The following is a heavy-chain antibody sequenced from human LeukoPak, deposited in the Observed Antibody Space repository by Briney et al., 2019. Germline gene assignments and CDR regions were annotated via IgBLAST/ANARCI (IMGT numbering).Heavy chain of an antibody. CDR3: AKDRGTFTMVLIAVPGPSHFFDD. Sequence: GGSLRLSCVASGFTFHNYAMTWVRQAPGKGLEWVSGISDRGYSTYHADSVKGRFTISRDNSRSTLYLQMNSLRAEDTATYYCAKDRGTFTMVLIAVPGPSHFFDDWGRGTLVTVSS. J-gene: IGHJ4*02. CDR1: GFTFHNYA. CDR2: ISDRGYST. D-gene: IGHD2-21*01. V-gene: IGHV3-23*01.